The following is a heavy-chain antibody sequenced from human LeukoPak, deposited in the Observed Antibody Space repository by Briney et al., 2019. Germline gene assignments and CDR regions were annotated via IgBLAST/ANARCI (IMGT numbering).Heavy chain of an antibody. Sequence: GGSLRLSCAASGFTVRSDYMSWVRQAPGKGLEWVSGISGSGGSTYCADSVEGRFTISRDNSKNTVYLQMNSLRADDTAVYYCAKGRSGYDFDYWGQGTLVTVSS. J-gene: IGHJ4*02. V-gene: IGHV3-23*01. CDR1: GFTVRSDY. CDR2: ISGSGGST. D-gene: IGHD5-12*01. CDR3: AKGRSGYDFDY.